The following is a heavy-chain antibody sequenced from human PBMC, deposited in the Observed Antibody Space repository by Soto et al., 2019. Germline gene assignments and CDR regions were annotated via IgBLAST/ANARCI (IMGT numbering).Heavy chain of an antibody. J-gene: IGHJ4*02. CDR1: GFTFSSYA. Sequence: PGGSLRLSCAASGFTFSSYAMTWVRQAPGKGLEWVSVISGSGGSTYFADSVKGRFTISRDNSRNTQYLQMSSLRADDTAVYYCVKGEFYYDSSAYYPFDSWGQGTLVTVSS. CDR3: VKGEFYYDSSAYYPFDS. CDR2: ISGSGGST. V-gene: IGHV3-23*01. D-gene: IGHD3-22*01.